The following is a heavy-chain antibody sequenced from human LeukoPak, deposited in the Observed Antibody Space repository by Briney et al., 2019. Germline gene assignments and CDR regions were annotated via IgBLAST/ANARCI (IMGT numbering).Heavy chain of an antibody. J-gene: IGHJ4*02. V-gene: IGHV4-4*07. D-gene: IGHD3-3*01. CDR3: ASSPGDFWSGYFDY. CDR2: IYTSGST. CDR1: GDSITSYY. Sequence: PSETLSLTCTVSGDSITSYYWSWIRQPAGKGLEWIGRIYTSGSTNYNPSLKSRVTISVDTSKNQFSLKLSSVTAADTAVYYCASSPGDFWSGYFDYWGQGTLVTVSS.